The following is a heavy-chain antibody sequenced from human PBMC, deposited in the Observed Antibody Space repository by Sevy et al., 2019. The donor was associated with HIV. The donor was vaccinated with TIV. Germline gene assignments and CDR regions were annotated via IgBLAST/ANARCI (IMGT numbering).Heavy chain of an antibody. Sequence: SEILSLTCTVSGGSISSYYWNCIRQSPGKGLEWIGYIYYTGSTNYNPSLKSRVTISVDTSKNQFSLKLTSVTDADTAVYYCARELISRRYYGMDVWGQGTSVTVSS. J-gene: IGHJ6*02. V-gene: IGHV4-59*01. CDR2: IYYTGST. D-gene: IGHD3-16*01. CDR3: ARELISRRYYGMDV. CDR1: GGSISSYY.